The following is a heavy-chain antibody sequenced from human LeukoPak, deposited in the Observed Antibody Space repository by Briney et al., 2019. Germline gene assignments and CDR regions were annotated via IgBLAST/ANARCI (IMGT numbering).Heavy chain of an antibody. V-gene: IGHV3-33*01. D-gene: IGHD3-22*01. CDR3: AGARARSRRTYYYDSSGLDY. CDR1: GFTFSSYG. J-gene: IGHJ4*02. Sequence: GRSLRLSCAASGFTFSSYGMHWVRQAPGKGLEWVAVIWYDGSNKYYADSVKGRFTISRDNSKNTLYLQMNSLRAEDTAVYYCAGARARSRRTYYYDSSGLDYWGQGTLVTVSS. CDR2: IWYDGSNK.